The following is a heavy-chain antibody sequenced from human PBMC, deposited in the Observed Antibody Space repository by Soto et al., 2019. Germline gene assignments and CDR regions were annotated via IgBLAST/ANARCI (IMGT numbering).Heavy chain of an antibody. J-gene: IGHJ4*02. CDR1: GFTFNTYA. CDR2: ISGSGGST. Sequence: PGGSLRLSCAASGFTFNTYAMSWVRQAPGKGPDWVSGISGSGGSTSYADSVKGRFTISRDNSKNTLYLQMNSLRAEDTAVYYCAXVGFWTYYYWGQGTLVTVS. D-gene: IGHD3-3*01. CDR3: AXVGFWTYYY. V-gene: IGHV3-23*01.